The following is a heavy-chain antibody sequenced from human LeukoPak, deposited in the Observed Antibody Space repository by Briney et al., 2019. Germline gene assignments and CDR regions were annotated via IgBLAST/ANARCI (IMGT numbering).Heavy chain of an antibody. J-gene: IGHJ4*02. CDR3: ARHTVGDGDYGGYFDY. V-gene: IGHV3-23*01. Sequence: GGSLRLSCAASGFTFSSYAMSWVRQAPGKGLEWVSAISGSGGSTYYADSVKGRFTISRDNSKNTLYLQMNSLRAEDTAVYYCARHTVGDGDYGGYFDYWGQGTLVTVSS. CDR2: ISGSGGST. D-gene: IGHD4-17*01. CDR1: GFTFSSYA.